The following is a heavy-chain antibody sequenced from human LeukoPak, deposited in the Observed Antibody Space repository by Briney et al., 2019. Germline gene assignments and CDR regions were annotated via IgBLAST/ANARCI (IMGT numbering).Heavy chain of an antibody. D-gene: IGHD5/OR15-5a*01. J-gene: IGHJ4*02. Sequence: AGGSLRLSSAASGLTLSIEAMASGGQAPGKGLEWVSAISGSGGRIYYSDSVKGRFTISRDNSRNTLYLQMNSLRAEDMAVYYCARAGVSTDDWLRDYWGQGTLVTVSS. V-gene: IGHV3-23*01. CDR2: ISGSGGRI. CDR3: ARAGVSTDDWLRDY. CDR1: GLTLSIEA.